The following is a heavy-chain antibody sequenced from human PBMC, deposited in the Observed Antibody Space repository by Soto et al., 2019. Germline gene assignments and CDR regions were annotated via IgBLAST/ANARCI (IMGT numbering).Heavy chain of an antibody. CDR2: ISGDGIKK. CDR3: GSDLGGSGTPLEYYGMDV. Sequence: QVQLVESGGGVVQPGKSLRLSCVASAFTFSDYSMHWVRQAPGKGLEWVAAISGDGIKKSYADSVKGRATLSRDNAKKTLYLKMDNLRAEDTAVYFCGSDLGGSGTPLEYYGMDVWGRGTTVTVSS. D-gene: IGHD3-16*01. J-gene: IGHJ6*02. CDR1: AFTFSDYS. V-gene: IGHV3-30*04.